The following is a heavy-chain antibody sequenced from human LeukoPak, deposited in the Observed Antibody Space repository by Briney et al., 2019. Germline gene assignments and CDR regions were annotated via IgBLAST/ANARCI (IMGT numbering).Heavy chain of an antibody. CDR3: ASLRDGYNYVLDY. CDR1: GGTFSGYA. V-gene: IGHV1-69*01. Sequence: GSSVKVSCKASGGTFSGYAISWVRQAPGQGLECMGGIIPIFGTADYAQKFQGRVTITADESTSTAYMELSSLRSEDTAVYYCASLRDGYNYVLDYWGQGTLVTVSS. CDR2: IIPIFGTA. D-gene: IGHD5-24*01. J-gene: IGHJ4*02.